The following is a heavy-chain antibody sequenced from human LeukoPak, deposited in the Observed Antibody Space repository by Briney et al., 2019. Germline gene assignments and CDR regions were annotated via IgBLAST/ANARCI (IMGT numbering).Heavy chain of an antibody. CDR2: IKHDGGEK. CDR3: ASPYCSSTSCSTLHDY. Sequence: SGGSLRLSCAASGFTFGSYWMSWVRQAPGKGLEWVANIKHDGGEKYYVDSVKGRFTISRDNAKNSLYLQMNSLRAEDTAVYYCASPYCSSTSCSTLHDYWGQGTLVTVSS. V-gene: IGHV3-7*01. J-gene: IGHJ4*02. D-gene: IGHD2-2*01. CDR1: GFTFGSYW.